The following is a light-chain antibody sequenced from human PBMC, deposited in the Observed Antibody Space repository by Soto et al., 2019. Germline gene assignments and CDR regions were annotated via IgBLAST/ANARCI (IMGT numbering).Light chain of an antibody. Sequence: DIQMTQSPSSLSASVGDRVTITCRASQSISSYLNWYQQKPGQAPKLLIYAASSLQSGVPSRFSGSGSGTDFTLNISSLQPEDFATDYCQQSYSNPLFTCGPGTKVDIK. V-gene: IGKV1-39*01. CDR2: AAS. CDR3: QQSYSNPLFT. J-gene: IGKJ3*01. CDR1: QSISSY.